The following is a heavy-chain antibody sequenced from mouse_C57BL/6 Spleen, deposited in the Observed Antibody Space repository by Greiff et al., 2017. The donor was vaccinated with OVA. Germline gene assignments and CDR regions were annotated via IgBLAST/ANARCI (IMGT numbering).Heavy chain of an antibody. V-gene: IGHV1-53*01. CDR3: AREGIYYYGSSLYYYAMDY. CDR2: INPSNGGT. D-gene: IGHD1-1*01. J-gene: IGHJ4*01. CDR1: GYTFTSYW. Sequence: QVQLKQPGTELVKPGASVKLSCKASGYTFTSYWMHWVKQRPGQGLEWIGNINPSNGGTNYNEQFKSKATLTVDKSSSTAYMQLSSLTSEDSAVYYCAREGIYYYGSSLYYYAMDYWGQGTSVTVSS.